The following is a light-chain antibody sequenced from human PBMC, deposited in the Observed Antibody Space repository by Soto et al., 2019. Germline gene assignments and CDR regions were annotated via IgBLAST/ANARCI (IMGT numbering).Light chain of an antibody. V-gene: IGLV2-14*03. Sequence: QAVLTQPASVSGSPGQSMTISCTGTSSDVGGYNYVSWYQQHPGEAPKLIIYDVSDRPSGVSNRFSASKSGNTASLTISGLQPEDEADYYCCSYTSSSTPWVFGTGTKVTV. CDR1: SSDVGGYNY. J-gene: IGLJ1*01. CDR3: CSYTSSSTPWV. CDR2: DVS.